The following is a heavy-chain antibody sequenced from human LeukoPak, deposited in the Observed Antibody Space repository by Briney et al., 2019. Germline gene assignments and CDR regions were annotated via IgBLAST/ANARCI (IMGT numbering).Heavy chain of an antibody. J-gene: IGHJ3*02. D-gene: IGHD1-1*01. Sequence: GEPLKISCKGLESSFTSYRFGGVRQLPGKGRGWMGIICPGASYTSYSPSFQSQVTISADNSISTAYLQWSSLKASDTAMYYCARLTTGTTPWGAFDIWGQGTMVTVSS. V-gene: IGHV5-51*01. CDR2: ICPGASYT. CDR3: ARLTTGTTPWGAFDI. CDR1: ESSFTSYR.